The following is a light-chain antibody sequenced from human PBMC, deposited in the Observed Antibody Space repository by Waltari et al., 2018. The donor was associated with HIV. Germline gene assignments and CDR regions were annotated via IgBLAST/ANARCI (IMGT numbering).Light chain of an antibody. CDR2: AAS. J-gene: IGKJ4*01. V-gene: IGKV1-39*01. Sequence: DIQMTQSPSSLSASVGDSVTITCRASQNITTYLSWYQQKPWKAPLLLLYAASTLQSGVASRFSGSGSGTDFTLTISSLQPGDFASYYCQQTYSLPLTFGEGTKVVIK. CDR1: QNITTY. CDR3: QQTYSLPLT.